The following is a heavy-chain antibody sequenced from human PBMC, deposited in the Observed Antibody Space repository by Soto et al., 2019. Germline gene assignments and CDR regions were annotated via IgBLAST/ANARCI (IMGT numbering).Heavy chain of an antibody. D-gene: IGHD3-3*01. CDR3: ARGHYDFWSGYFATIDY. Sequence: QVQMQESGPGLVKPSETLCLSCTVSGGSISSYYWSWIRQPPGKGLEWIGYMHNSGSTKYNPSLKSRVTISADTSKNQFSLKLSSVTAADSAVYYCARGHYDFWSGYFATIDYWGQGTLVSVSS. J-gene: IGHJ4*02. CDR1: GGSISSYY. CDR2: MHNSGST. V-gene: IGHV4-59*08.